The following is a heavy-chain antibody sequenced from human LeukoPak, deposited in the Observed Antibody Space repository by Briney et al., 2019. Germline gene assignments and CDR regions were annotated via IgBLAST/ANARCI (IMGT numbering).Heavy chain of an antibody. V-gene: IGHV3-74*01. D-gene: IGHD3-3*01. Sequence: GGSLRLSCAASGNYWMHWVRQVPGKGLVWVSHINSDGSWTSYADSVKGRFTISKDNAKNTLYLQMNSLRAEDTAVYYCARDQVAFLEWFSYAHYYAMDVWGQGTTVTVSS. CDR2: INSDGSWT. J-gene: IGHJ6*02. CDR1: GNYW. CDR3: ARDQVAFLEWFSYAHYYAMDV.